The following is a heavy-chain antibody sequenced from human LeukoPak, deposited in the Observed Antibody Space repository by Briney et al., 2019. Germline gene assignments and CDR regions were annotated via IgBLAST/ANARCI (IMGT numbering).Heavy chain of an antibody. J-gene: IGHJ3*02. D-gene: IGHD5-12*01. CDR3: ARVVDSGYDLHAFDI. Sequence: GASVKVSCKASGYTFTNYAMHWVRQAPGQRLEWMGWINTGNGNTKYSQEFQGRVTITRDTSANTAYMELSSLRSDDTAVYYCARVVDSGYDLHAFDIWGQGTMVTVSS. CDR2: INTGNGNT. V-gene: IGHV1-3*04. CDR1: GYTFTNYA.